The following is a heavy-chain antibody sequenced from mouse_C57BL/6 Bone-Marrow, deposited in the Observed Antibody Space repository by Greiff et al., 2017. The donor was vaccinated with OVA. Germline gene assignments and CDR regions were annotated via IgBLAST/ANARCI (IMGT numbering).Heavy chain of an antibody. D-gene: IGHD4-1*01. CDR1: GYAFSSYW. J-gene: IGHJ2*01. CDR3: ARRGMGHFDY. V-gene: IGHV1-80*01. Sequence: QVQLKESGAELVKPGASVKISCKASGYAFSSYWMNWVKQRPGKGLEWIGQIYPGDGDTNYNGKFKGKATLTADKSSSTAYMQLSSLTSEDSAVYFCARRGMGHFDYWGQGTTLTVSS. CDR2: IYPGDGDT.